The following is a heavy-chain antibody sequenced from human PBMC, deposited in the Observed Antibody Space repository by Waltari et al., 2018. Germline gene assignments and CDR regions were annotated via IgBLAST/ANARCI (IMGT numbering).Heavy chain of an antibody. V-gene: IGHV3-74*01. CDR2: NKRDGTSI. D-gene: IGHD1-26*01. Sequence: EVQLVESGGGLVQPGGSLRLSCAASGFTFSNHWMHWVRQVPGKGLVWVARNKRDGTSITCADSVKGRFTISRDNAKNTLFVQMNSLRVEDMAVYYCARIRERVGATNDAFAIWGQGTLVTVSS. CDR3: ARIRERVGATNDAFAI. CDR1: GFTFSNHW. J-gene: IGHJ3*02.